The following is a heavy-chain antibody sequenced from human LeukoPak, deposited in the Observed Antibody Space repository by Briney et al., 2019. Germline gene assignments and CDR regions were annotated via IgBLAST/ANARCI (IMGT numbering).Heavy chain of an antibody. Sequence: GGSLRLSCAASGFTFSSYAMHWVRQAPGKGLEYVSAISSNGGSAYYANSVKGRFTISRDNSKNTLYLQMGSLRAEDMAVYYCARSGSYSFPDYGMDVWGQGTTVTVSS. CDR2: ISSNGGSA. V-gene: IGHV3-64*01. J-gene: IGHJ6*02. CDR1: GFTFSSYA. D-gene: IGHD1-26*01. CDR3: ARSGSYSFPDYGMDV.